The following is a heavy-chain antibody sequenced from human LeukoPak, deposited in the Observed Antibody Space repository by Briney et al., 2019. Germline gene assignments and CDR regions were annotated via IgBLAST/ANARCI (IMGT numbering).Heavy chain of an antibody. CDR3: ARVFSGYYGMDV. Sequence: GGSLRLSCAASGFTFSDHFMDWVRQAPGKGLEWVGRARNKVNAYTTQYAASVKGRFTISRDDSKSSLYLQMDSLKTEDMAVYYCARVFSGYYGMDVWGQGTTVSVSS. J-gene: IGHJ6*02. CDR1: GFTFSDHF. CDR2: ARNKVNAYTT. V-gene: IGHV3-72*01. D-gene: IGHD2/OR15-2a*01.